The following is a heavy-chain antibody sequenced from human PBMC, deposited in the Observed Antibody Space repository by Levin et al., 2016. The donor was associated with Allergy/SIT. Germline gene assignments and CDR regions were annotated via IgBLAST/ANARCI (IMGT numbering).Heavy chain of an antibody. CDR2: IYHSGST. J-gene: IGHJ6*02. CDR3: ASSYYDSSGTYGMDV. Sequence: WIRQPPGKGLEWIGYIYHSGSTYYNPSLKSRVTISVDRSKNQFSLKLSSVTAADTAVYYCASSYYDSSGTYGMDVWGQGTTVTVSS. D-gene: IGHD3-22*01. V-gene: IGHV4-30-2*01.